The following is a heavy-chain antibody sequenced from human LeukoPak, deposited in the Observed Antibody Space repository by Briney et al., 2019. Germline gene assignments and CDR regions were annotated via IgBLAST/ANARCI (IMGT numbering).Heavy chain of an antibody. Sequence: GGSLRLSCSASGLTFSSYAMHWVRQAPGKGLEYVSAISSNGGSTYYADSVKGRFTISRDNSKNTLYLQMSSLRAEDTAVYYCVKGGTAMVYDAFDIWGQGTMVTVSS. D-gene: IGHD5-18*01. V-gene: IGHV3-64D*06. CDR1: GLTFSSYA. J-gene: IGHJ3*02. CDR2: ISSNGGST. CDR3: VKGGTAMVYDAFDI.